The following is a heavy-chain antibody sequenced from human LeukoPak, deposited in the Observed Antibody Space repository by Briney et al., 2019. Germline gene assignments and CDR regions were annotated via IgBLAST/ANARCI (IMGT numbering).Heavy chain of an antibody. CDR1: GGTFSSYA. Sequence: GASVKVSCKASGGTFSSYAISWVRQAPGQGLEWMGRIIPIFGIANYAQKFQGRVTITADKSTSTAYMELSSLRSEDTAVYYCARMRSYDSSGYYEPDDYWGQGTLVTVSS. V-gene: IGHV1-69*04. J-gene: IGHJ4*02. CDR3: ARMRSYDSSGYYEPDDY. D-gene: IGHD3-22*01. CDR2: IIPIFGIA.